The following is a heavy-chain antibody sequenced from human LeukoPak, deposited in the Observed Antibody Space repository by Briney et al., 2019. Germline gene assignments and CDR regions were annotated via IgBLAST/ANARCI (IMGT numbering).Heavy chain of an antibody. D-gene: IGHD3-10*01. V-gene: IGHV3-9*01. CDR1: GFTFDDYA. CDR2: ISWNSGSI. CDR3: AKDIGTYYYGSGSSMDV. J-gene: IGHJ6*02. Sequence: QTGGSLRLSCAASGFTFDDYAMHWVRQAPGKGLEWVSSISWNSGSIVYADSVKGRFTISRDNAKNSLYLQMNSLRTEDTALYYYAKDIGTYYYGSGSSMDVWGQGTTVTVSS.